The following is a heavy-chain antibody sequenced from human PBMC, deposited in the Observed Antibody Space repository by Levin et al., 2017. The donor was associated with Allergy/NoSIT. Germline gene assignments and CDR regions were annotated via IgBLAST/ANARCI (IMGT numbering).Heavy chain of an antibody. CDR3: ARVQLGIAGDACDI. J-gene: IGHJ3*02. CDR2: ISSSSTYI. V-gene: IGHV3-21*01. D-gene: IGHD6-13*01. CDR1: GFTFSRYS. Sequence: PGGSLRLSCAASGFTFSRYSMNWVRQAPGKGLEWVSSISSSSTYIYYADSVKGRFTISRDNAKNSLSLQMNSLRADDTAVYYCARVQLGIAGDACDIWGQGTMVTVSS.